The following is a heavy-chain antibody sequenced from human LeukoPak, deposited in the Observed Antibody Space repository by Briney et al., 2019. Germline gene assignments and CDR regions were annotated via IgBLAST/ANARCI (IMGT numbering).Heavy chain of an antibody. D-gene: IGHD1-26*01. CDR2: IKQDGSEK. CDR1: GFTFSNYW. Sequence: GGSLRLSCAASGFTFSNYWMSWVRQAPGKGLEWVANIKQDGSEKYYMDSVKGRFTISRDNAKNSLYLQMSSLRAEDTAVYYCARYSGSYEVNYYYYYGMDVWGQGTTVTVSS. V-gene: IGHV3-7*03. CDR3: ARYSGSYEVNYYYYYGMDV. J-gene: IGHJ6*02.